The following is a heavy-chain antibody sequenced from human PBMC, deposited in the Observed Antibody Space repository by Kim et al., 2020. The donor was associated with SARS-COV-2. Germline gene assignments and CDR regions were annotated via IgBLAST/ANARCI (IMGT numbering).Heavy chain of an antibody. V-gene: IGHV4-61*01. CDR2: IYDSGST. J-gene: IGHJ3*02. CDR3: ARDGYYDSSGYYHTDAFDI. Sequence: SETLSLTCTVSGGSVRSGSYYWSWIRQPPGKGLEWIGYIYDSGSTNYNPSLKSRVTISVDTSKNQFSLKLSSVTAAETAVYYCARDGYYDSSGYYHTDAFDIWGQGTMVTVSS. D-gene: IGHD3-22*01. CDR1: GGSVRSGSYY.